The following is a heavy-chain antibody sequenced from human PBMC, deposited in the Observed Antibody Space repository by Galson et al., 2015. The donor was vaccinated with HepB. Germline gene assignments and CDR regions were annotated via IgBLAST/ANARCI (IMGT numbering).Heavy chain of an antibody. J-gene: IGHJ6*02. D-gene: IGHD3-22*01. CDR1: GYTFTSYA. Sequence: SVKVSCKASGYTFTSYAMHWVRQAPGQRLEWMGWINAGNGNTKYSQKFQGRVTITRDTSASTAYMELSSLRSEDTAVYYCARDLPYLHLLEHSRLPPRVEQYGMDVWGQGTTVTVSS. V-gene: IGHV1-3*01. CDR2: INAGNGNT. CDR3: ARDLPYLHLLEHSRLPPRVEQYGMDV.